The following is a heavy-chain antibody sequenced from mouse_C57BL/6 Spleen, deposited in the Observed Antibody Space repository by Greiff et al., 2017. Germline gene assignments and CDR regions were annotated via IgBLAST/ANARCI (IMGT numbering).Heavy chain of an antibody. V-gene: IGHV1-82*01. J-gene: IGHJ3*01. CDR2: IYPGDGDT. D-gene: IGHD1-1*01. Sequence: VKLQQSGPELVKPGASVKISCKASGYAFSSSWMNWVKQRPGKGLEWIGRIYPGDGDTNYNGKFKGKATLTADKSSSTAYMQLSSLTSEDSAVYFCAYGTLFAYWGQGTLVTVSA. CDR1: GYAFSSSW. CDR3: AYGTLFAY.